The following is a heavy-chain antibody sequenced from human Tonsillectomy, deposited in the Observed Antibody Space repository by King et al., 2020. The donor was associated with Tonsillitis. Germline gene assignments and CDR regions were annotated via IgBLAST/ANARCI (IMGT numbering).Heavy chain of an antibody. V-gene: IGHV4-39*01. CDR2: IYYSGST. D-gene: IGHD6-13*01. CDR3: ASRIPASGCFDY. CDR1: GGSISNINYY. Sequence: QLQESGPGLVKPSETLSLNCPVSGGSISNINYYWGWIRQPPGKGLEWIGSIYYSGSTYYNPSLKSRVTISVDTSKNQFSLKRSSVTAADPAVYYCASRIPASGCFDYWGQGTLVTVSS. J-gene: IGHJ4*02.